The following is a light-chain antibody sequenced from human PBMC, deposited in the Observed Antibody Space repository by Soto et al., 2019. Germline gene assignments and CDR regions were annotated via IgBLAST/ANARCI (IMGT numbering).Light chain of an antibody. Sequence: DIQMTQSPSSVSASVGDRVTITCRANQGITSWLAWYQQKPGKAPKLLIYAASILQSGVPSRFSGSGSGTDFTLTISRLQPEEFSTYYFQQANNFPLTFGGGTQVEIK. V-gene: IGKV1D-12*01. J-gene: IGKJ4*01. CDR1: QGITSW. CDR2: AAS. CDR3: QQANNFPLT.